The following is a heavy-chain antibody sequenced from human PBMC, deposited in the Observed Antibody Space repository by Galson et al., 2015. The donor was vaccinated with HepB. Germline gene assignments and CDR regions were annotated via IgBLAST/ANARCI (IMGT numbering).Heavy chain of an antibody. CDR3: ARDRAGGYYDSSGSRRSFDY. D-gene: IGHD3-22*01. Sequence: SVKVSCKASGYTFTSYGISWVRQAPGQGLEWMGWISAYNGNTNYAQKLQGRVTMTTDTSTSTAYMELRSLRSDDTAVYYCARDRAGGYYDSSGSRRSFDYWVQGTLVTVSS. J-gene: IGHJ4*02. CDR1: GYTFTSYG. V-gene: IGHV1-18*04. CDR2: ISAYNGNT.